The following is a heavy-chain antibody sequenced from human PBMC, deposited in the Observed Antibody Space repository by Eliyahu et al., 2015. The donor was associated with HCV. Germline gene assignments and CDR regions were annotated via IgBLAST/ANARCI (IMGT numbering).Heavy chain of an antibody. Sequence: EVQLVESGGGLVQPGGSLRLSCAASGFTFSSYSMNWVRQAPGKGLEWVSYISSSSSTIYYADSVKGRFTISRDNAKNSLYLQMNSLRDEDTAVYYCARDRQRRPIFGVSYYGMDVWGQGTTVTVSS. CDR3: ARDRQRRPIFGVSYYGMDV. D-gene: IGHD3-3*02. CDR1: GFTFSSYS. J-gene: IGHJ6*02. CDR2: ISSSSSTI. V-gene: IGHV3-48*02.